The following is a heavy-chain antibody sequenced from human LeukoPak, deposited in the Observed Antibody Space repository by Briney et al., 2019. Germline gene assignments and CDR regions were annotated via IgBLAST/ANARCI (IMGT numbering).Heavy chain of an antibody. CDR2: MNPNSGNT. Sequence: GASVKVSCKASGYTFTSYDINWVRQATGQGLEWMGWMNPNSGNTGYAQKFQGRVTMTRNTSISTAYMELSRLRSDDTAVYYCAREMLVSSTGTDYWGQGTLVTVSS. J-gene: IGHJ4*02. D-gene: IGHD6-13*01. CDR1: GYTFTSYD. CDR3: AREMLVSSTGTDY. V-gene: IGHV1-8*01.